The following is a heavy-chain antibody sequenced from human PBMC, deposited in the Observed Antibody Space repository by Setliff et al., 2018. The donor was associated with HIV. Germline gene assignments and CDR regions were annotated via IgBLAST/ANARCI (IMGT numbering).Heavy chain of an antibody. D-gene: IGHD1-26*01. Sequence: SETLSLTCTVPGGSISSYYWSWIRQPPGKGLEWIGYIYTSGSTNYNPSLKSRVTISVDTSKNQFSLKLSSVTAADTAVYYCARAGRGSGRYVYSFDYWGQGSLVTVSS. J-gene: IGHJ4*02. CDR2: IYTSGST. CDR3: ARAGRGSGRYVYSFDY. V-gene: IGHV4-4*08. CDR1: GGSISSYY.